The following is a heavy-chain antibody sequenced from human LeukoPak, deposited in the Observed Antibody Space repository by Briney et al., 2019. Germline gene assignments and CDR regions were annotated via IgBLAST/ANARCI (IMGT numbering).Heavy chain of an antibody. CDR3: AKDREPRYYYDSSGSCSDY. CDR2: ISGSGGST. J-gene: IGHJ4*02. V-gene: IGHV3-23*01. Sequence: GGSLRLDCAASGFTFSSYAMSWGRQALGCGLAWVSAISGSGGSTYYADSVKGRFTISRDNSKNTLYLQMNSLRAEDTAVYYCAKDREPRYYYDSSGSCSDYWGQGTLVTVSS. D-gene: IGHD3-22*01. CDR1: GFTFSSYA.